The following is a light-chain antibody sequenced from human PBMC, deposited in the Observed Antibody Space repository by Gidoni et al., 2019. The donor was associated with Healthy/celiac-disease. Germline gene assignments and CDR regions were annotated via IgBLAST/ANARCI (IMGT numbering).Light chain of an antibody. V-gene: IGKV1-39*01. CDR3: QQSYSTPLT. Sequence: DIQMTQSPSSLSASVADRVTITCRASQSISSYLNWYQQKPGKAPKLLIYAASSLQSGVPSRFSGSGSGTDFTLTISSLQPEDVATYYCQQSYSTPLTFGGGTKVEIK. CDR2: AAS. J-gene: IGKJ4*01. CDR1: QSISSY.